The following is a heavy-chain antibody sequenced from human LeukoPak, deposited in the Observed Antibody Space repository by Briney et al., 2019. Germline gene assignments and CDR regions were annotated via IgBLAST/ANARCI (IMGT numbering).Heavy chain of an antibody. D-gene: IGHD3-9*01. CDR3: AKEDDILTGYSIYYGMNV. V-gene: IGHV3-23*01. CDR1: GFSFRTYA. J-gene: IGHJ6*02. Sequence: GGSLRLSCAVSGFSFRTYAMNWVRQAPRKGLEWVSTISGSGDTTYYGDSVKGRFTISRDNSKNTLYLQMNSLRAEDTAVYYCAKEDDILTGYSIYYGMNVWGQGTTVTVSS. CDR2: ISGSGDTT.